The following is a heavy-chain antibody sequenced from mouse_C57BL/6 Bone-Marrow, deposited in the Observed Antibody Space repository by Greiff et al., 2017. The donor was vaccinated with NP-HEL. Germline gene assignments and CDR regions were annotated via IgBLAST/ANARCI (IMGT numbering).Heavy chain of an antibody. CDR1: GFSLTSYG. CDR2: IWGDGST. Sequence: VQLVESGPGLVAPSQSLSITCTVSGFSLTSYGVSWVRQPPGKGLEWLGVIWGDGSTNYHSALISRLSISKDNSNSQVFLNLNSLQTDDTATYYCANGRSVYAMDYWGQGTSVTVSS. CDR3: ANGRSVYAMDY. V-gene: IGHV2-3*01. J-gene: IGHJ4*01. D-gene: IGHD3-1*01.